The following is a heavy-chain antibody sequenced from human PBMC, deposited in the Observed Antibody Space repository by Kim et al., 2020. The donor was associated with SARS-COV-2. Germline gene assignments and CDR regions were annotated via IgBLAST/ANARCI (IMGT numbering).Heavy chain of an antibody. CDR2: FYYNGRT. J-gene: IGHJ2*01. D-gene: IGHD4-17*01. Sequence: SETLSLTCTVSGGSISTNDYFWGWIRQPPGKGLEWIACFYYNGRTYYNPSLQSRVLISADTSKNQFSLKLSSVTAADTALYFCARRRDAYGRYYDLWGRGTLVTVSS. CDR3: ARRRDAYGRYYDL. CDR1: GGSISTNDYF. V-gene: IGHV4-39*01.